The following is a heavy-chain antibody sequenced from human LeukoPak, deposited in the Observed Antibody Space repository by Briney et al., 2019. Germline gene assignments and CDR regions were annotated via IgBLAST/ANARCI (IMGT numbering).Heavy chain of an antibody. CDR2: INWNGENT. D-gene: IGHD1-26*01. CDR1: GFTFDHYG. CDR3: AGHRGSAYYRGLDL. V-gene: IGHV3-20*04. Sequence: GGSLRLSCIASGFTFDHYGLTWVRQVPGKGLECISDINWNGENTAYADSVQGRFTISRDNARNSLYLQMKSLRPDDTALYYCAGHRGSAYYRGLDLWGQGALVTVSA. J-gene: IGHJ5*02.